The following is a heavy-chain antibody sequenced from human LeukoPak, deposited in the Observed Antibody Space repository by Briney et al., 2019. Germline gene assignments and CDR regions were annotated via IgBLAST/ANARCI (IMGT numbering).Heavy chain of an antibody. D-gene: IGHD5-18*01. CDR2: IRGSGGST. V-gene: IGHV3-23*01. CDR3: AKGTSPYSFTKREPFDS. J-gene: IGHJ4*02. CDR1: GFTFSSFV. Sequence: GGSLRLSCAASGFTFSSFVMSWVRQAPGKGPEWVSSIRGSGGSTYYADSVKGRFTISRDNSKNTLFLQMNSLRAEDTAVYYCAKGTSPYSFTKREPFDSWGQGTLVTVSS.